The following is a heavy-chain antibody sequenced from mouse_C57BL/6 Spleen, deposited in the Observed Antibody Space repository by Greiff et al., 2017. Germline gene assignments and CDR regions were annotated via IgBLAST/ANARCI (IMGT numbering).Heavy chain of an antibody. CDR2: INPNNGGT. V-gene: IGHV1-26*01. J-gene: IGHJ2*01. Sequence: EVQLQQSGPELVKPGASVKISCKASGYTFTDYYMNWVKQSHGKSLEWIGDINPNNGGTSYNQKFKGKATLTVDKSSSTAYMELRSLTSEDSAVYYCARSMGLPYYFDYWGQGTTLTVSS. D-gene: IGHD4-1*01. CDR1: GYTFTDYY. CDR3: ARSMGLPYYFDY.